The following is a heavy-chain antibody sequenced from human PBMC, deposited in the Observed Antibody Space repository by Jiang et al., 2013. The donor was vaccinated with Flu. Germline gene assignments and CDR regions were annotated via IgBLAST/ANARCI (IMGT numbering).Heavy chain of an antibody. Sequence: VQLLESGGGLVKPGGSLRLSCAVSGFAFSSYSMNWVRQAPGKGLEWVSAISSTGTYIFYADSVMGRFTISRDNAKNSLYLQMNSLRAEDTAVYYCALPLRYSGLDVWGQGTTVTVSS. CDR2: ISSTGTYI. V-gene: IGHV3-21*01. D-gene: IGHD1-14*01. CDR1: GFAFSSYS. CDR3: ALPLRYSGLDV. J-gene: IGHJ6*02.